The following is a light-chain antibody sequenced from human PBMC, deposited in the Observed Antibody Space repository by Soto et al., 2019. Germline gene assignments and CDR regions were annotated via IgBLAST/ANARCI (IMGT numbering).Light chain of an antibody. CDR3: QQYQNLPIT. J-gene: IGKJ5*01. V-gene: IGKV1-33*01. CDR2: DAS. CDR1: QDISYH. Sequence: DIQLTQSPSSLSASVGDRVTISCQASQDISYHLNWYQQKPGKAPNVVIYDASKLEPGVPSRFSASGSGTDFTFTISSLQPEDIATYYCQQYQNLPITFGQGTRLEIK.